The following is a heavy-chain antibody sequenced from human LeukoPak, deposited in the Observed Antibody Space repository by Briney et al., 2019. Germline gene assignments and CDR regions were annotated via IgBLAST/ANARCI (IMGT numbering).Heavy chain of an antibody. CDR1: GFTFSSYA. Sequence: GGSLRLSCAASGFTFSSYAMSWVRQAPGKGLEWVSAISGSGSSTYYADSVKGRFTISRDNSKNTLYLQMNSLRAEDTAVYYCAKYLDIVVVVAAAVDYWGQGTLVTVSS. CDR2: ISGSGSST. CDR3: AKYLDIVVVVAAAVDY. D-gene: IGHD2-15*01. V-gene: IGHV3-23*01. J-gene: IGHJ4*02.